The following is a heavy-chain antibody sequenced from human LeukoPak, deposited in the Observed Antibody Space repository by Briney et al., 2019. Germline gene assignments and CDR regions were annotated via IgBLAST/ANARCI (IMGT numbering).Heavy chain of an antibody. CDR2: VNLQGST. V-gene: IGHV4-4*02. Sequence: EPSGTLSLTCGVSGGSISNTNWWTWFRQPPGKGLEWIGEVNLQGSTNYNPSLKSRVAISVDKSENHISLQLTSVTAADTAVYYCAREGGPYRPLDYSGQGTLVTVAS. J-gene: IGHJ4*02. CDR1: GGSISNTNW. CDR3: AREGGPYRPLDY.